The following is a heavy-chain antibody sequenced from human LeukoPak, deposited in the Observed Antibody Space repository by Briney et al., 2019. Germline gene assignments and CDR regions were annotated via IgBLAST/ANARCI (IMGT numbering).Heavy chain of an antibody. Sequence: GGSLRLSCAASGFTFSRYGMHWVRQAPGKGLEWVSVISFDGNNKYYGDSVKGRFTISRDNSKNTLYLQMNSLRAEDTAVYYCARGSDPYDILTGYYLSWGQGTLVTVSS. CDR2: ISFDGNNK. V-gene: IGHV3-30*03. J-gene: IGHJ4*02. CDR1: GFTFSRYG. CDR3: ARGSDPYDILTGYYLS. D-gene: IGHD3-9*01.